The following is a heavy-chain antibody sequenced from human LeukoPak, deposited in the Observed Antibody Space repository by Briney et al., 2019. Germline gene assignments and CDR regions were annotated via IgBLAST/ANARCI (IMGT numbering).Heavy chain of an antibody. CDR1: GGSISSYY. CDR3: ARVPLPIAAALDY. D-gene: IGHD6-13*01. Sequence: SETLSLTCTVPGGSISSYYWSWIRQPAGKGVEWIGRIYTSGSTNYNPSLKSRVTMTRDTSISTAYMELSRLRSDDTAVYYCARVPLPIAAALDYWGQGTLVTVSS. CDR2: IYTSGST. J-gene: IGHJ4*02. V-gene: IGHV4-4*07.